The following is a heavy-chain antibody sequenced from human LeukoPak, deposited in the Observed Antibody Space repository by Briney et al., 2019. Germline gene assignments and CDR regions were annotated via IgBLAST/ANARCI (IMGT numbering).Heavy chain of an antibody. CDR2: LHASEST. J-gene: IGHJ3*01. CDR3: ATLSSGADFDV. CDR1: GAYISNYY. D-gene: IGHD3-22*01. Sequence: SETLSLTCNVSGAYISNYYWTWVRQPAAQGLEWIGRLHASESTIYNPSLKSRVTLSIDTSKDQLSLTLASVTAADSAVYYCATLSSGADFDVWGQGTVVTVSS. V-gene: IGHV4-4*07.